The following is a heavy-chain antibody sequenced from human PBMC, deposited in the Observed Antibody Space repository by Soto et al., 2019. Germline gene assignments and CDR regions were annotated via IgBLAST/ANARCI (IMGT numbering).Heavy chain of an antibody. V-gene: IGHV4-31*03. CDR3: ARGRRSYYDFWSGPFDY. Sequence: PSETLSLTCTVSGVSISSGGYYWSWIRQHPGKGLEWIGYIYYSGSTYYNPSLKSRVTISVDTSKNQFSLKLSSVTAADTAVYYCARGRRSYYDFWSGPFDYWGQGTLVTVSS. J-gene: IGHJ4*02. D-gene: IGHD3-3*01. CDR2: IYYSGST. CDR1: GVSISSGGYY.